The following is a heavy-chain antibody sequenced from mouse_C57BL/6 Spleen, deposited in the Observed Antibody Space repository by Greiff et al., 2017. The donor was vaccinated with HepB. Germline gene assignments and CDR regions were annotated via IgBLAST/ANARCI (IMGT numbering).Heavy chain of an antibody. J-gene: IGHJ3*01. Sequence: VQLQQPGAELVKPGASVKLSCMASGYTFTSYWMHWVKQRPGQGLEWIGMIHPNSGSTNYNEKFKSKATLTVDKSSSTAYMQLSSLTSEDSAVYYCARGGYDESWFAYWGQGTLVTVSA. CDR3: ARGGYDESWFAY. V-gene: IGHV1-64*01. D-gene: IGHD2-2*01. CDR1: GYTFTSYW. CDR2: IHPNSGST.